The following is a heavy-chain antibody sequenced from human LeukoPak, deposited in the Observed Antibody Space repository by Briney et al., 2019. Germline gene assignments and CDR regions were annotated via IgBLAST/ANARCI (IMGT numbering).Heavy chain of an antibody. CDR2: ITGSGGST. Sequence: GSLRLSCAASGIDFSRYAVSWVRQAPGKGPEWVSAITGSGGSTYYADSVKGRFTVSRDNPRNTLYLQMNSLRAEDTAVYYCGKDEQGFGMQTSHWGQGTLVTVSS. J-gene: IGHJ4*02. CDR3: GKDEQGFGMQTSH. D-gene: IGHD1-14*01. CDR1: GIDFSRYA. V-gene: IGHV3-23*01.